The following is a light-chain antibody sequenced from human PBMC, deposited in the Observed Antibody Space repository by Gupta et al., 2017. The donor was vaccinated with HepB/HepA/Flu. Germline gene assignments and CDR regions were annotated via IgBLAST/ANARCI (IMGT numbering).Light chain of an antibody. V-gene: IGLV1-47*01. CDR3: AAWDDSLRTYV. Sequence: QSVLTQPPSASGPPGQRITISCSGSRSNVVGNYVCWYQQLPGTAPNLLIYRNNQRASGVPDRFSGSKSGTSASLAISGLRSEDEADYYCAAWDDSLRTYVFGTGTKVTVL. CDR2: RNN. CDR1: RSNVVGNY. J-gene: IGLJ1*01.